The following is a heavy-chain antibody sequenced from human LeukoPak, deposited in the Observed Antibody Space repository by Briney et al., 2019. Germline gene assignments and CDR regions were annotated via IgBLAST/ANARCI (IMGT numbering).Heavy chain of an antibody. J-gene: IGHJ6*02. CDR1: GFTASSNY. CDR3: ARRRLRGGNGLDPPINYGMDV. D-gene: IGHD5-12*01. CDR2: IYSDDRT. V-gene: IGHV3-53*04. Sequence: GGSLRLSCAASGFTASSNYMSWVRQAPGKGLEWVSVIYSDDRTYYADSVKGRFTISRHTSKKTLYLQMNSLRAEDTAVYYCARRRLRGGNGLDPPINYGMDVWGQGTTVTVSS.